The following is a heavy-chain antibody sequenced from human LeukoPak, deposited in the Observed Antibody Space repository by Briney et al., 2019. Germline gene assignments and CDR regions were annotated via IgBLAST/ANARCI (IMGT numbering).Heavy chain of an antibody. V-gene: IGHV6-1*01. CDR1: GDSVSSNSAA. CDR3: ARKGTMTTPFDY. J-gene: IGHJ4*02. Sequence: SQTLSLTCAISGDSVSSNSAAWNWIRQSPSRGLEWLGRTYYRSKWISDYAVSVKSRITINADTSKNQFSLQVNSVTPEDTAVYYCARKGTMTTPFDYWGQGILVTVSS. D-gene: IGHD1/OR15-1a*01. CDR2: TYYRSKWIS.